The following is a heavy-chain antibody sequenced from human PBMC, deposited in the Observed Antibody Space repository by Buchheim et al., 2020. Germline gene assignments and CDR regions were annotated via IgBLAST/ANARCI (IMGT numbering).Heavy chain of an antibody. V-gene: IGHV3-30-3*01. CDR3: ARALYDSSGYTPGGFDY. D-gene: IGHD3-22*01. CDR2: ISYDGSNK. CDR1: GFTFSSYA. J-gene: IGHJ4*02. Sequence: QVQLVESGGGVVQPGRSLRLSCAASGFTFSSYAMHWVRQAPGKGLEWVAVISYDGSNKYYADSVKGRFTISRDNSKNTLYLQMNSLRAEDTAVYYCARALYDSSGYTPGGFDYWGQGTL.